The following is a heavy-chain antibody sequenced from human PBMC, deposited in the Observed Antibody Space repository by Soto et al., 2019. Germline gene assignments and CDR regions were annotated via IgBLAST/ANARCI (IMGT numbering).Heavy chain of an antibody. D-gene: IGHD5-12*01. Sequence: EVQLVESGGGLVQPGGSLRLSVAALEFTLISFSRNGVRRAQGKGLEWVSYFSSSSSTIYYADSVKGRFTISRDNAKNSLYLQMNSLRDEDTAVYYCAREGYPFDYWGQGTLVTVSS. CDR3: AREGYPFDY. J-gene: IGHJ4*02. V-gene: IGHV3-48*02. CDR2: FSSSSSTI. CDR1: EFTLISFS.